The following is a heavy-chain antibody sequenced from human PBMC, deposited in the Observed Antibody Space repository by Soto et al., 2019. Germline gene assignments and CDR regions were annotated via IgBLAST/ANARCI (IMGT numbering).Heavy chain of an antibody. J-gene: IGHJ4*02. CDR1: GFTFTCCG. D-gene: IGHD4-17*01. V-gene: IGHV3-21*01. CDR3: ARDLPMTTVTPFDY. CDR2: ISSGSNYI. Sequence: VGSLRVSCAASGFTFTCCGMHWVRQTPGKGLEWVSYISSGSNYIYYADSVKGRFTISRDNAKNSLYLQMNSLRAEDTAVYYCARDLPMTTVTPFDYWGQGSLVTVSS.